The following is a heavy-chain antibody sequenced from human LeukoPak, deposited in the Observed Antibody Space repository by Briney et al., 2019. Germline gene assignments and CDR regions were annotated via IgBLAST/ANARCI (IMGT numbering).Heavy chain of an antibody. J-gene: IGHJ1*01. CDR2: IYYSGST. CDR1: GDSISSSSYY. V-gene: IGHV4-39*01. CDR3: ARHRRFGELSSSQYCQH. Sequence: SETLSLPCSVSGDSISSSSYYWGWIRQPPGKGLEWIGSIYYSGSTYYNPSLKSRVTISVDTSKNQFSLKLSSVTAADTAVYYCARHRRFGELSSSQYCQHWGQGTLVTVSS. D-gene: IGHD3-10*01.